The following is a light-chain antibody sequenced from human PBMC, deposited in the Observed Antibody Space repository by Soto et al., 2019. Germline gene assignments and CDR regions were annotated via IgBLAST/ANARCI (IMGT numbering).Light chain of an antibody. CDR2: GAS. V-gene: IGKV3-15*01. CDR3: QQDNNLPLT. CDR1: QTVSSN. J-gene: IGKJ4*01. Sequence: IVMTQSPATLSVSQGGRATLSCRASQTVSSNLAWYQQKPGQAPRLLIYGASTRATGIPARFSGSGSGTEFTLSISSLQSEDFAVYYCQQDNNLPLTFGGGTKVDIK.